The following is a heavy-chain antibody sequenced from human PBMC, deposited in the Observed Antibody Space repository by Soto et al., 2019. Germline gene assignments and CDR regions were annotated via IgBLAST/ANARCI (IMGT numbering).Heavy chain of an antibody. CDR2: IYRGGST. D-gene: IGHD3-10*01. V-gene: IGHV3-53*04. CDR1: GFTVSSNY. J-gene: IGHJ6*02. CDR3: ARDMSIPAGSYYYYGMDV. Sequence: GGSLRLSCAASGFTVSSNYMSWVRQAPGKGLEWVSVIYRGGSTYYADSVKGRFTISRHNSKNTLYLQMNSLRAEDTAVYYCARDMSIPAGSYYYYGMDVWGQGTTVTV.